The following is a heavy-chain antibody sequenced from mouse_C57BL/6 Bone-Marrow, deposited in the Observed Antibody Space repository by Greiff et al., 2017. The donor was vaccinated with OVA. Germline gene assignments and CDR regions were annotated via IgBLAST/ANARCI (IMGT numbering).Heavy chain of an antibody. CDR2: IYPGSGNT. V-gene: IGHV1-76*01. Sequence: QVQLQQSGAELVRPRASVKLSCKASGYTFTDYYINWVKQRPGQGLEWIARIYPGSGNTYYNEKFKGKATLTAEKSSSTAYMQLSSLTSEDSAVYCCARGGYDRDYYAMDYWGQGTSVTVSS. J-gene: IGHJ4*01. D-gene: IGHD2-2*01. CDR3: ARGGYDRDYYAMDY. CDR1: GYTFTDYY.